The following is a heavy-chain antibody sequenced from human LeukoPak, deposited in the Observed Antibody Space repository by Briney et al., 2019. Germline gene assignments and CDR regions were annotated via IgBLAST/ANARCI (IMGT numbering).Heavy chain of an antibody. J-gene: IGHJ1*01. Sequence: GGSLRLSCAASGFIFSSYDMHWVRQATGKGLERVTAIGTAGDTYYPGSVKGRFTISRENAKNSLYLQMNSLRAGDTAVYYCARKGQGSNWAAEYFQNWGQGTLVTVSS. CDR1: GFIFSSYD. V-gene: IGHV3-13*01. D-gene: IGHD6-13*01. CDR3: ARKGQGSNWAAEYFQN. CDR2: IGTAGDT.